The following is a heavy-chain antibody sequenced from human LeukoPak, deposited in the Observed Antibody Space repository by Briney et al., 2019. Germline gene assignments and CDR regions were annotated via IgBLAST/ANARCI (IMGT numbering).Heavy chain of an antibody. CDR3: ARDFGYYMDV. D-gene: IGHD3-10*01. Sequence: ASVKVSCKASGYTFSGYYMHWVRQAPGQGLEWMGWISAYNGNTNYAQKLQGRVTMTTDTSTSTAYMELRSLRSDDTAVYYCARDFGYYMDVWGKGTTVTVSS. CDR2: ISAYNGNT. CDR1: GYTFSGYY. J-gene: IGHJ6*03. V-gene: IGHV1-18*04.